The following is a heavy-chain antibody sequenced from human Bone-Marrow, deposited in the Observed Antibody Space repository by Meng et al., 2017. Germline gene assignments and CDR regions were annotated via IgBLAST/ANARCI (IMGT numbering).Heavy chain of an antibody. D-gene: IGHD6-25*01. Sequence: LQYGAEVKKPGASVKVSCKASGYPFIRSDINWVRQDVGQGLEWLGLMNPNSGTAVYAQSFQGRVTMTRDTSTDTAYLELSSLRSEDTALYYCARGKDSSDYYIFASWGQGTLVTVSS. CDR1: GYPFIRSD. V-gene: IGHV1-8*02. CDR2: MNPNSGTA. CDR3: ARGKDSSDYYIFAS. J-gene: IGHJ4*02.